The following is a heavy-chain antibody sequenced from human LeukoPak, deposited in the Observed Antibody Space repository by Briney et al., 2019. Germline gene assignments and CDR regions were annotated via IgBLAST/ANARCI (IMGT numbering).Heavy chain of an antibody. CDR1: GFTFDDYA. V-gene: IGHV3-9*01. CDR2: ISWNSGSI. Sequence: GGSLRFSCAASGFTFDDYAMHWVRQAPGKGLEWVSGISWNSGSIGYADSVKGRFTISRDNAKNSLYLQMNSLRAEDTALYYCAKGFSYGFYYFDYWGQGTLVTVSS. J-gene: IGHJ4*02. D-gene: IGHD5-18*01. CDR3: AKGFSYGFYYFDY.